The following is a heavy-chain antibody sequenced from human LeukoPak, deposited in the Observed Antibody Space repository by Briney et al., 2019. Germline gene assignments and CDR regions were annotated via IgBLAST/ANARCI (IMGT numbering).Heavy chain of an antibody. J-gene: IGHJ4*02. D-gene: IGHD6-13*01. CDR2: IRYDGSNK. V-gene: IGHV3-30*02. CDR3: AKDFNSQLVLGY. CDR1: GFTFSSYG. Sequence: GGSLRLSCAASGFTFSSYGMHWVRQAPGKGLEWVAFIRYDGSNKYYADSVKGRFTISRDNSKNTLYLQMNSLRAEDTAVYYCAKDFNSQLVLGYWGQGTLVTVSS.